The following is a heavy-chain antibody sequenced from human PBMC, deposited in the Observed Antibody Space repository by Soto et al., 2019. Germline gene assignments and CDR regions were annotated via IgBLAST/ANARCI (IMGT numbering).Heavy chain of an antibody. Sequence: QVSESGGGLGQPGGSLRLSCTVSGLTFRSFAMSWVRQAPGKGLEWVSTISGSGAGTYYADSVKGRFTLSRDNSKNTLYLQMNSLCAEDRAVYYCAKNNGLRLESYCFAYWGQGTLVTVSS. V-gene: IGHV3-23*01. CDR2: ISGSGAGT. CDR3: AKNNGLRLESYCFAY. CDR1: GLTFRSFA. J-gene: IGHJ4*02. D-gene: IGHD3-16*01.